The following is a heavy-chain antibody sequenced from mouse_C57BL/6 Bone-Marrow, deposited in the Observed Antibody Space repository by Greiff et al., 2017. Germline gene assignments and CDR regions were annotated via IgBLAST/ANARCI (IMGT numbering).Heavy chain of an antibody. V-gene: IGHV1-52*01. CDR3: ASSGGAMDY. Sequence: QVQLQQPGAELVRPGSSVKLSCKASGYTFTSYWMHWVKQRPIHGLEWIGDIDPADGDTNYNEKFKDKATLTVDKSSSTAYMQLSSLTSEDSADYYCASSGGAMDYWGQGTSVTVSS. D-gene: IGHD3-1*01. CDR1: GYTFTSYW. J-gene: IGHJ4*01. CDR2: IDPADGDT.